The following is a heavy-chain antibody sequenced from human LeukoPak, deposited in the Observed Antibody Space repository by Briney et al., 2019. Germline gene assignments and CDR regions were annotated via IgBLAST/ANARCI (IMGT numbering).Heavy chain of an antibody. D-gene: IGHD2-2*01. J-gene: IGHJ3*02. CDR1: GGTFSSYA. CDR3: ARVTTNQLLPQFDI. CDR2: IIPIFGTA. V-gene: IGHV1-69*05. Sequence: ASVKVSCKASGGTFSSYAISWVRQAPGQGLEWMGGIIPIFGTANYAQKFQGRVTITTDESTSTAYMELSSLRSEDTAVYYCARVTTNQLLPQFDIWGQGTMVTVSS.